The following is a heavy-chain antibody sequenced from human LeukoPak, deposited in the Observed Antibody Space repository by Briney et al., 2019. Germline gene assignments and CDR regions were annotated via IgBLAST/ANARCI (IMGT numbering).Heavy chain of an antibody. V-gene: IGHV4-39*01. CDR3: ARQPTMVRFSVGLPYYMDV. D-gene: IGHD3-3*01. Sequence: SETLSLTCTVSGGSISSSSYYWGWIRQPPGKGLECIGSIYYSGSTYYNPSLKSRVTISVDTSKNQFSLKLSSVTAADTAVYYCARQPTMVRFSVGLPYYMDVWGKGTTVTVSS. J-gene: IGHJ6*03. CDR1: GGSISSSSYY. CDR2: IYYSGST.